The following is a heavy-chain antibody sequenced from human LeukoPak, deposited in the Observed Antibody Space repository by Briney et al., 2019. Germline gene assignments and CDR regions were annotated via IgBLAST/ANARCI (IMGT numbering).Heavy chain of an antibody. CDR3: ARRSLSSTSSFFDY. CDR1: GYSFTNYW. V-gene: IGHV5-51*01. Sequence: GESLKTSCKASGYSFTNYWIGWVRQMPGKGLEWMGIIYPGDSDTRYSPSFQGQVTISADKSISTAYLQWSSLKASDTAMYYCARRSLSSTSSFFDYWGQGTLVTVSS. CDR2: IYPGDSDT. J-gene: IGHJ4*02. D-gene: IGHD2-2*01.